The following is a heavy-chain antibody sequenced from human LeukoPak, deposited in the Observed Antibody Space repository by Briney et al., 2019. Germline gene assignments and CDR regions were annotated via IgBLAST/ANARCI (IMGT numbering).Heavy chain of an antibody. Sequence: PSETLSLTCTVSGGSISSSSYYWGWIRQPPGKGLEWVSYISSSSSTIYYADSVKGRFTISRDNAKNSLYLQMNSLRDEDTAVYYCARAFGLTDYWGQGTLVTVSS. CDR1: GGSISSSS. CDR2: ISSSSSTI. J-gene: IGHJ4*02. V-gene: IGHV3-48*02. D-gene: IGHD3/OR15-3a*01. CDR3: ARAFGLTDY.